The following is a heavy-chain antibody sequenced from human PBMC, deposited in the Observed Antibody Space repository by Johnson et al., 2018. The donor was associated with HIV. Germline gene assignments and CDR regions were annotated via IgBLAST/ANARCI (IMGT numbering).Heavy chain of an antibody. Sequence: VQLVESGGGLVQPGGSLRLSCAASGFTFSTYAMSWVRQAPGKGLEWVSGISGSGGRTYYADSVKGRFTISRDNSKNSLYLQKKSLRAEDTAVYYCARDEGYYYDGSGFFDIWGQGTMVTVSS. V-gene: IGHV3-23*04. D-gene: IGHD3-22*01. CDR2: ISGSGGRT. CDR1: GFTFSTYA. CDR3: ARDEGYYYDGSGFFDI. J-gene: IGHJ3*02.